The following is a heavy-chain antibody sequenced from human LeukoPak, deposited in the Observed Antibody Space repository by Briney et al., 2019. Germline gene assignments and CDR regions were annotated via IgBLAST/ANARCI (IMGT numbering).Heavy chain of an antibody. D-gene: IGHD3-3*01. J-gene: IGHJ4*02. CDR2: IIPIFGTA. CDR1: GGTFSSYA. CDR3: ARAETGLRFLEWFAY. Sequence: GSSVKVSCKASGGTFSSYAISWVRQAPGQGLEWMGGIIPIFGTANYAQKFQGRVTITADESTSTAYMELSSLRSEDTAVYYCARAETGLRFLEWFAYWGQGTLVTVSS. V-gene: IGHV1-69*01.